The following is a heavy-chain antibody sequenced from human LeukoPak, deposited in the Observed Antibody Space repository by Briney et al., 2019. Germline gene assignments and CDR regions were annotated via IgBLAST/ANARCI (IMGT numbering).Heavy chain of an antibody. Sequence: GGSLRLSCAASGFTLSSYWMSWVRQAPGKGLEWVANIKPDGSEKHFVDSVKGRFTISRDNAKNSLYLQMNSLRAEDTAVYYCARDIFDYWGQGTLVTVSP. V-gene: IGHV3-7*01. CDR3: ARDIFDY. CDR1: GFTLSSYW. CDR2: IKPDGSEK. J-gene: IGHJ4*02.